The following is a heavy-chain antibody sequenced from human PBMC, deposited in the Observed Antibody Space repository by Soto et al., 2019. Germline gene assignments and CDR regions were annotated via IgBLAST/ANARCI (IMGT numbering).Heavy chain of an antibody. CDR2: ISYDGSNK. D-gene: IGHD2-2*02. CDR1: GFNFISYG. Sequence: PGVSLRLSCAASGFNFISYGRHWVRKAPGKGLEWVAVISYDGSNKYYADSVKGRFTISRDNSKNTLYLQMNSLRAEDTAVYCCFPEDIVVVPAAIASINYWGQGTLVTVS. CDR3: FPEDIVVVPAAIASINY. V-gene: IGHV3-30*03. J-gene: IGHJ4*02.